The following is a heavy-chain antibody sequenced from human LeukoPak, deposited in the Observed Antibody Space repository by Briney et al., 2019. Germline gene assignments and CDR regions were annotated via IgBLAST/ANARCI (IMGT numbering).Heavy chain of an antibody. Sequence: ASVNVSCTASGYTFTGYYMHWVRQAPGQGLEWMGWINPNSGGTNYAQKFQGRVTMTRDTSISTAYMELSRLRSDDTAVYYCARGGEYSSRECDYWGQGTLVTVSS. V-gene: IGHV1-2*02. J-gene: IGHJ4*02. D-gene: IGHD6-13*01. CDR1: GYTFTGYY. CDR2: INPNSGGT. CDR3: ARGGEYSSRECDY.